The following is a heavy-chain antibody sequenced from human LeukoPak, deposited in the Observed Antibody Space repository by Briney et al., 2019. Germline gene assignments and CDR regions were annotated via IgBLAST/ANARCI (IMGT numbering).Heavy chain of an antibody. Sequence: SQTLSLTCTVSGGSISSGSYYWSWIRQPAGKGLEWIGRIYTSGSTNYNPSLKSRVTISVDTSKNQFSLKLSSVTAADTAVYYCARVDPGMNIVVVVAASGLEYYFDYWGQGTLVTVSS. J-gene: IGHJ4*02. V-gene: IGHV4-61*02. CDR2: IYTSGST. CDR1: GGSISSGSYY. CDR3: ARVDPGMNIVVVVAASGLEYYFDY. D-gene: IGHD2-15*01.